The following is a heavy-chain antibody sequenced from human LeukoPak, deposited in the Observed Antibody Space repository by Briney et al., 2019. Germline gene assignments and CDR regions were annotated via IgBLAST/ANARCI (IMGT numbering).Heavy chain of an antibody. CDR2: INPDSGGT. D-gene: IGHD5-12*01. J-gene: IGHJ5*02. CDR3: ARRALFGDSGYDYNWFDP. Sequence: APVKVSCKASGYTFTGYYMHWVRQAPGQGFEWMGWINPDSGGTNYAQKFQGRVTMTRDTSISTAYMELSRLRSNDTAVYYCARRALFGDSGYDYNWFDPWGQGTLVTVSS. V-gene: IGHV1-2*02. CDR1: GYTFTGYY.